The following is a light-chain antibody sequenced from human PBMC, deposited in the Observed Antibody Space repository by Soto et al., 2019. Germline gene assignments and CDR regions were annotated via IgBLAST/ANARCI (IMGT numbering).Light chain of an antibody. V-gene: IGKV1-6*01. CDR2: AAS. Sequence: AIPMTQSPSSLSASVGDRVTITCRSSEGIRNDLGWYQQKPGKAPKLLIYAASSLQSGVPSRFSGSGSGTDFTLTISSLQPEDFATYYCLQDYNYPYTFGQGTKLEI. CDR3: LQDYNYPYT. CDR1: EGIRND. J-gene: IGKJ2*01.